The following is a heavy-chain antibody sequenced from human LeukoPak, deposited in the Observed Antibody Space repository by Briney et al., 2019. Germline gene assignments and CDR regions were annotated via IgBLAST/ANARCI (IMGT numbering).Heavy chain of an antibody. D-gene: IGHD6-19*01. CDR3: ARHSSGWYGDGFDI. CDR2: ISGSAGST. CDR1: GFTFSSYA. V-gene: IGHV3-23*01. J-gene: IGHJ3*02. Sequence: GGSLRLSCAASGFTFSSYAMSWVRQAPGKGLKWVSAISGSAGSTNYADFVKGRSTISRDNSKNTVYLQMNSLRAEDTAVYYCARHSSGWYGDGFDIWGQGSMVTVSS.